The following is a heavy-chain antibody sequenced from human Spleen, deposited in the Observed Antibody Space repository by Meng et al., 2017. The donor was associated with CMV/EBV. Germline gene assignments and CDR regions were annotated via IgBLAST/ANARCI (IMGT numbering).Heavy chain of an antibody. Sequence: GGSLRLSCAASGFTFSTYSMNWVRQAPGKGLEWVSSISSSSSYIYYADSVKGRFTISRDNAKNSLYPQMNSRRAEDTAVYYCAIPYYDFWSGPLWGPGTLVTVSS. D-gene: IGHD3-3*01. CDR1: GFTFSTYS. CDR2: ISSSSSYI. V-gene: IGHV3-21*01. J-gene: IGHJ4*02. CDR3: AIPYYDFWSGPL.